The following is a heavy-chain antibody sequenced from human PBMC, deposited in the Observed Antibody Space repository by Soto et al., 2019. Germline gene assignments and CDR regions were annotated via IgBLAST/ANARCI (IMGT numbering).Heavy chain of an antibody. CDR2: IYPGDHET. D-gene: IGHD4-4*01. Sequence: GESLKISCRCSGYTFSNFWIAWVRHLPGKGLEWMGIIYPGDHETRYSPSFHGKVTISADKSTSTAYLQWNTLKASDTAMYYCGRHISNFRYYYYAMEVWGQGTTVTVAS. V-gene: IGHV5-51*01. J-gene: IGHJ6*02. CDR1: GYTFSNFW. CDR3: GRHISNFRYYYYAMEV.